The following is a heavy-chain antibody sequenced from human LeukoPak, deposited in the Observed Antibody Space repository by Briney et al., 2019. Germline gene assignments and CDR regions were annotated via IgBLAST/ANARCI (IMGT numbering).Heavy chain of an antibody. CDR1: GFTFDDYS. D-gene: IGHD6-13*01. Sequence: GGSLRLSCAASGFTFDDYSIHWVRQAPGKGLEWVSLINRGGDSTFYADSVKGRFTISRDNSKNYLYLQMNSLRIEDTALYYCAKEIRGSKWTGFDYWGQGTLVTVSS. CDR2: INRGGDST. V-gene: IGHV3-43*01. CDR3: AKEIRGSKWTGFDY. J-gene: IGHJ4*02.